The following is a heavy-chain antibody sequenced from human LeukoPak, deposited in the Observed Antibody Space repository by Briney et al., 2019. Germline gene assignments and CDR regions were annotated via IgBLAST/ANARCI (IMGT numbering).Heavy chain of an antibody. CDR2: ISGSGGST. CDR3: AKGPPMRRNDFWSGYQYNWFDP. Sequence: PGGSLRLSCAASGFTFSSYAMSWVRQAPGKGLEWVSAISGSGGSTYYADSVKDRFTISRDNSKNTLYLQMNSLRAEDTAVYYCAKGPPMRRNDFWSGYQYNWFDPWGQGTLVTVSS. V-gene: IGHV3-23*01. J-gene: IGHJ5*02. D-gene: IGHD3-3*01. CDR1: GFTFSSYA.